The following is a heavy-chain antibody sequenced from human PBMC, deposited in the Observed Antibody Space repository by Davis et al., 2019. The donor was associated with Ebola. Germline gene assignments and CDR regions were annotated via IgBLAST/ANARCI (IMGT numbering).Heavy chain of an antibody. Sequence: PGGSLRLSCVASGFTFSSYSMNWVRQAPGKGLEWVSSISSSSSYIYYADAVKGRFTISRDNAKDSLYLQMNSLRVEDTAVYYCAREGEAMTNPYYFDYWGQGTLVTVSS. CDR1: GFTFSSYS. CDR3: AREGEAMTNPYYFDY. J-gene: IGHJ4*02. D-gene: IGHD3-16*01. CDR2: ISSSSSYI. V-gene: IGHV3-21*01.